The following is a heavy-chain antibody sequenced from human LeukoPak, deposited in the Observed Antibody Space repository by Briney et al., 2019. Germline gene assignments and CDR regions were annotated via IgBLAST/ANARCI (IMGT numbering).Heavy chain of an antibody. CDR3: AKVITGPNWFDP. V-gene: IGHV3-23*01. J-gene: IGHJ5*02. Sequence: GGSLRLSCAASGFTFSSYGMHWVRQAPGKGLEWVSAISGSGGSTYYADSVKGRFTISRDNSKNTLYLQMNSLRAEDTAVYYCAKVITGPNWFDPWGQGTLVTVSS. CDR1: GFTFSSYG. D-gene: IGHD1-14*01. CDR2: ISGSGGST.